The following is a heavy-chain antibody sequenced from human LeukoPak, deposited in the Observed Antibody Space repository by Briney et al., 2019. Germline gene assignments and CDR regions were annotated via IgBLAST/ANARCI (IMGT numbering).Heavy chain of an antibody. V-gene: IGHV1-69*05. CDR3: ARELHNWFDP. Sequence: GASVKVSCKASGGTFSSYATSWVRLAPGQGLEWMGGIIPIFGTANYAQKFQGRVTITRDESTSTAYMELSSLRSEDTAVYYCARELHNWFDPWGQGTLVTVSS. CDR1: GGTFSSYA. CDR2: IIPIFGTA. J-gene: IGHJ5*02.